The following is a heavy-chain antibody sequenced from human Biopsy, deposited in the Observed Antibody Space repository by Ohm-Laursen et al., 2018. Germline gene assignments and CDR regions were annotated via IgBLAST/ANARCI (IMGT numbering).Heavy chain of an antibody. CDR3: ARGGTLVVVPTAVLHSFDI. J-gene: IGHJ3*02. D-gene: IGHD2-2*01. CDR1: GYTFSRYG. CDR2: ISTYNGNT. Sequence: ASVKASCKVSGYTFSRYGINWVRQAPGQGLEWLGWISTYNGNTNYAQNLQGRVTMTTDTSTSTAYMELRSLRSDDTAAYYCARGGTLVVVPTAVLHSFDIWGQGTMVTVSS. V-gene: IGHV1-18*01.